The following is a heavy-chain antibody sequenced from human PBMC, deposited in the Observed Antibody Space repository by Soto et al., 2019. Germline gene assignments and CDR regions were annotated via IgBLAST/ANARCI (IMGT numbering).Heavy chain of an antibody. CDR3: AKPSQQYSSSWLIFDY. CDR1: GYTFTSYD. V-gene: IGHV1-8*01. D-gene: IGHD6-13*01. CDR2: MNPNSGNT. Sequence: ASVKVSCKASGYTFTSYDINWVRQATGQGLEWMGWMNPNSGNTGYAQKFQGRVTMTKNTLYLQMNSLRAEDTAVYYCAKPSQQYSSSWLIFDYWGQGTLVTVSS. J-gene: IGHJ4*02.